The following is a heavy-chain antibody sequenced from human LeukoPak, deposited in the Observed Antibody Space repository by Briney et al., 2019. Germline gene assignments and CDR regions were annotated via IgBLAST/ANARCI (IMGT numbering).Heavy chain of an antibody. D-gene: IGHD3-22*01. CDR2: ISGSGGST. V-gene: IGHV3-23*01. CDR1: GFTFSSYA. Sequence: GGSLRLSCAASGFTFSSYAMSWVRQAPGKGLEWVSAISGSGGSTYYADSVKGRSTISRDNSKNTLYLQMNSLRAEDTAVYYCAKDSHYYDSSGSDYWGQGTLVTVSS. J-gene: IGHJ4*02. CDR3: AKDSHYYDSSGSDY.